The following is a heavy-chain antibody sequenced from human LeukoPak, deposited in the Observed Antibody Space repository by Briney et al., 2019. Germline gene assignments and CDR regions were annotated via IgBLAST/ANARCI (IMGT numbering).Heavy chain of an antibody. CDR3: ARPTADYGSGSYYFDY. Sequence: SETLSLTCTVSGGSISSYYWSWIRQPPGKGLEWIGSIYYSGSTYYNPSLKSRVTISVDTSKNQFSLKLSSVTAADTAVYYCARPTADYGSGSYYFDYWGQGTLVTVSS. CDR1: GGSISSYY. V-gene: IGHV4-59*05. D-gene: IGHD3-10*01. CDR2: IYYSGST. J-gene: IGHJ4*02.